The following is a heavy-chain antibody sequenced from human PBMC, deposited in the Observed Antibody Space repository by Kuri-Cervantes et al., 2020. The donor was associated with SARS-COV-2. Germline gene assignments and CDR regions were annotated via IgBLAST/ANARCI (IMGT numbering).Heavy chain of an antibody. J-gene: IGHJ4*02. CDR1: GFNFSRTD. D-gene: IGHD1-26*01. CDR2: ISHDGKNK. V-gene: IGHV3-30*03. Sequence: GGSLRLSCAASGFNFSRTDMHWVRQAPGKGLEWVAVISHDGKNKKCIASGKGRFTISRDNSQNTLYLQMNSLRAEDTAVYYCARDPVGGSYGVFDYWGQGTLVTVSS. CDR3: ARDPVGGSYGVFDY.